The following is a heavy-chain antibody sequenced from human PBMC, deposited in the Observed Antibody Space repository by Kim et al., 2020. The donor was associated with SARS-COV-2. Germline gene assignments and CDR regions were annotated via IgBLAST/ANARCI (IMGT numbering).Heavy chain of an antibody. J-gene: IGHJ6*03. CDR1: GGSISSYY. V-gene: IGHV4-59*01. CDR2: IYYSGST. CDR3: ARGLRYNWNDYYYYYYMDV. Sequence: SETLSLTCTVSGGSISSYYWSWIRQPPGKGLEWIGYIYYSGSTNYNPSLKSRVTISVDTSKNQFSLKLSSVTAADTAVYYCARGLRYNWNDYYYYYYMDV. D-gene: IGHD1-1*01.